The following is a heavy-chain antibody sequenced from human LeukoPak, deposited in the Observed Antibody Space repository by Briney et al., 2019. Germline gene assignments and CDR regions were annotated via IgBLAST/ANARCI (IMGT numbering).Heavy chain of an antibody. V-gene: IGHV4-34*01. Sequence: SETLSLTYAVYGGSFSGYYWSWIRQPPGKGLEWIGEINHSGSTNYNPSLKSRVTISVDTSKNRFSLKLSSVTAADTAVYYCARVPTRKNYYYGMDVWGQGTTVTVSS. CDR3: ARVPTRKNYYYGMDV. CDR1: GGSFSGYY. J-gene: IGHJ6*02. CDR2: INHSGST.